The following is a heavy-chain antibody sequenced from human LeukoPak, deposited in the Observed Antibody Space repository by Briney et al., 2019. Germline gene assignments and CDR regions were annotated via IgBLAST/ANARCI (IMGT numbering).Heavy chain of an antibody. V-gene: IGHV1-2*02. J-gene: IGHJ5*02. CDR2: INPDNGGT. D-gene: IGHD2-15*01. Sequence: ASVKVSCKASRYTFTGYYIHWVRQAPGQGPEWMGWINPDNGGTNYAQKFQGRVTMTRDTSINTAYMEVSRLKSDDTAVYYRARESPDIVVVVTAALRRSWFDPWGQGTLVTVSS. CDR1: RYTFTGYY. CDR3: ARESPDIVVVVTAALRRSWFDP.